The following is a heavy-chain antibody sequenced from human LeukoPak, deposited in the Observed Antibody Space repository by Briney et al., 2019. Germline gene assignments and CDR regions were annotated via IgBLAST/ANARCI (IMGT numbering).Heavy chain of an antibody. CDR1: GGSFRGYY. V-gene: IGHV4-34*01. CDR3: ARIGGWLVDY. J-gene: IGHJ4*02. D-gene: IGHD6-19*01. Sequence: PSETLSLTCAVYGGSFRGYYWGWIRQPPGKGLEWIGEISHSGSTNYNPSLKSRVTISVDTSKNQFSLKLSSVTAADTAVYYCARIGGWLVDYWGQGTLVTVSS. CDR2: ISHSGST.